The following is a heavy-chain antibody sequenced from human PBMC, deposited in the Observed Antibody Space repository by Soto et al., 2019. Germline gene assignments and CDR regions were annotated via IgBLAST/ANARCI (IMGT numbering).Heavy chain of an antibody. D-gene: IGHD1-26*01. CDR1: GASISNTDW. CDR3: AIPGAGDFDY. V-gene: IGHV4-4*02. CDR2: IYHSGTT. J-gene: IGHJ4*02. Sequence: SETLSLTCAFSGASISNTDWWSWVRQPPGKGLEWIGEIYHSGTTNCDPSLKSRVTISLDKSKSLFSLTLTSLTAADTAVYYCAIPGAGDFDYWGQGTLVTVSS.